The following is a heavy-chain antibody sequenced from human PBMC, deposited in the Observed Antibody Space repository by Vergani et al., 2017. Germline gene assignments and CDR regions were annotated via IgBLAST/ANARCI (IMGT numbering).Heavy chain of an antibody. D-gene: IGHD5-24*01. V-gene: IGHV1-18*04. Sequence: QAQLGQSDSEVKKPGDSVTLSCKTSGYTFVNHPITWVRQAPGQCLEWIGWISPYNHKTLYSQKVEGRVTMTSDTSSSTVFLELRRLTSDDTAIYYCARSQMATNDFDLWGRGTLVTVSS. CDR2: ISPYNHKT. J-gene: IGHJ4*02. CDR3: ARSQMATNDFDL. CDR1: GYTFVNHP.